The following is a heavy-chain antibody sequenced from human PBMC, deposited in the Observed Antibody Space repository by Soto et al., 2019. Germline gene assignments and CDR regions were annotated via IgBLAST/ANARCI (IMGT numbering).Heavy chain of an antibody. Sequence: EVLLVESGGGLVQPGGSLRLSCAASGFTFSDSWMHWVRQTPGKGLVWVARINFDGTTANYAESVTGRFTISRDNAKNTVYLPVNSLRAEDTAVYRCARGGRGNDHNDYLGQGTLVTVSS. CDR2: INFDGTTA. V-gene: IGHV3-74*01. J-gene: IGHJ4*02. D-gene: IGHD1-1*01. CDR1: GFTFSDSW. CDR3: ARGGRGNDHNDY.